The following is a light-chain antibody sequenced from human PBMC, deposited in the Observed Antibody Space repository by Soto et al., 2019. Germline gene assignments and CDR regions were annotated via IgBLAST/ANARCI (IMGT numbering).Light chain of an antibody. CDR2: WAS. CDR3: QQYYSTPFP. Sequence: DIVMTQSPDSLAVSLGERATINCKSSQSVLYSSNNKNYLAWYQQKPGQPPKLLIYWASTRESGVPVRFSGSGSGTDFALTISSLQAEDVAVYYCQQYYSTPFPFGPGTKVDIK. V-gene: IGKV4-1*01. J-gene: IGKJ3*01. CDR1: QSVLYSSNNKNY.